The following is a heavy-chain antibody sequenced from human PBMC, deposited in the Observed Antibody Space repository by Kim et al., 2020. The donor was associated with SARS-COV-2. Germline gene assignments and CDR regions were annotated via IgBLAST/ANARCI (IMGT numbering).Heavy chain of an antibody. D-gene: IGHD6-19*01. CDR3: ARSSGWYGGDY. J-gene: IGHJ4*02. CDR1: GCPISNYY. V-gene: IGHV4-59*13. CDR2: IYYSGST. Sequence: SETLSLTCTVSGCPISNYYWSWIRQPPGKGLEWIGYIYYSGSTNYNPSLVSRVTILVDKSKNQFSLMLSSVTAADTAVYYCARSSGWYGGDYWGQVTLVTVSS.